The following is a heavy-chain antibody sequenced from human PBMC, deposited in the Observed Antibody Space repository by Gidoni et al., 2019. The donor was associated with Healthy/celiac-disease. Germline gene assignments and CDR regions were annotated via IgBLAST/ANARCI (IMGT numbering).Heavy chain of an antibody. CDR2: ISWNSGSI. Sequence: EVQLVESGGGLVQPGRSLRLSCAASGFTFDDYAMHWVRPAPGKGLEWVSGISWNSGSIGYADSVKGRFTISRDNAKNSLYLQMNSLRAEDTALYYCAKDSRYSSSWYDYWGQGTLVTVSS. CDR3: AKDSRYSSSWYDY. V-gene: IGHV3-9*01. CDR1: GFTFDDYA. J-gene: IGHJ4*02. D-gene: IGHD6-13*01.